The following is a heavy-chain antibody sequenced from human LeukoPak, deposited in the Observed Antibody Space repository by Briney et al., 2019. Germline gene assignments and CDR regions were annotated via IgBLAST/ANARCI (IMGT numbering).Heavy chain of an antibody. V-gene: IGHV3-30*18. CDR1: GFTFSSYG. CDR3: AKDSRIAVAGTIDY. CDR2: ISYDGSNK. J-gene: IGHJ4*02. D-gene: IGHD6-19*01. Sequence: PGGSLRLSCAASGFTFSSYGMHWVRQAPGKGLEWVAVISYDGSNKYYADSVKGRFTISRDNSKNTLYLQMNSLRAEDTAAYYCAKDSRIAVAGTIDYWGQGTLVTVSS.